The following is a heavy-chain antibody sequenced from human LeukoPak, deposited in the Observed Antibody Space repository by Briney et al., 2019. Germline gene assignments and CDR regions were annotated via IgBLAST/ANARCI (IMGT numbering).Heavy chain of an antibody. CDR2: ISAYNGNT. V-gene: IGHV1-18*01. CDR3: AREYGYYDSSGYYSDY. D-gene: IGHD3-22*01. J-gene: IGHJ4*02. Sequence: GASVKVSCKASGYTFTSYGISWVQQAPGQGLEWMGWISAYNGNTNYAQKLQGRVTMTTDTYTSTAYMELRSLRSDDTAVYYCAREYGYYDSSGYYSDYWGQGTLVTVSS. CDR1: GYTFTSYG.